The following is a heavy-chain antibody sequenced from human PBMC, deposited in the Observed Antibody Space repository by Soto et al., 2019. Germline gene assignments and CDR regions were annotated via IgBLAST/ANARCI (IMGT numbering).Heavy chain of an antibody. Sequence: EVQLVESGGGLVQPGGSLKLSCAASGFTFSGSAMHWVRQASGKGLEWVGRIRSKANSYATAYAASVKGRFTISRDDSKNTAYLQMSSLKTEDTAVYYCTRVGANSNYWGQGTLVTVSS. CDR2: IRSKANSYAT. J-gene: IGHJ4*02. V-gene: IGHV3-73*01. CDR1: GFTFSGSA. D-gene: IGHD1-26*01. CDR3: TRVGANSNY.